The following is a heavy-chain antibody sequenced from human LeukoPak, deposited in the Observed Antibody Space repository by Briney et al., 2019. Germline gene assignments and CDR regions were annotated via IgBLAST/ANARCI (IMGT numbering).Heavy chain of an antibody. CDR1: GGSISSSNW. CDR2: IYHSGST. D-gene: IGHD3-3*01. V-gene: IGHV4-4*02. CDR3: ARDLWAITIFGVETYYMDV. J-gene: IGHJ6*03. Sequence: KRSETLSLTCAVSGGSISSSNWWSWVRQPPGKGLEWIGEIYHSGSTNYNPSLKSRVTISVDTSKNQFSLKLSSVTAADTAVYYCARDLWAITIFGVETYYMDVWGKGTTVTVSS.